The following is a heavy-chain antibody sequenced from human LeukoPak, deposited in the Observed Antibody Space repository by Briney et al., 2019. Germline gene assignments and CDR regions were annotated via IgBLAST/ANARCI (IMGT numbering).Heavy chain of an antibody. D-gene: IGHD6-19*01. CDR2: ISPYNGDT. CDR3: ARDGAVAAVFDY. J-gene: IGHJ4*02. Sequence: GAAVKVSCKASGYTFTTYGVTWVRQAPGQGLEWMGWISPYNGDTNYAQNLQGRVTLTTDTSTSTAYMELRSLRSDDTAVYYCARDGAVAAVFDYWGQGTLVTVFS. V-gene: IGHV1-18*01. CDR1: GYTFTTYG.